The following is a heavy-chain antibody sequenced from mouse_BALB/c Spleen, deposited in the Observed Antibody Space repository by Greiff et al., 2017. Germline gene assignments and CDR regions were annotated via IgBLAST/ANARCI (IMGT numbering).Heavy chain of an antibody. V-gene: IGHV2-6-7*01. J-gene: IGHJ4*01. Sequence: QVQLQQSGPGLVAPSQSLSITCTVSGFSLTGYGVNWVRQPPGKGLEWLGMIWGDGSTDYNSALKSRLSISKDNSKGQVFLKMNSLQTDDTARYYCARDGYSYAMDYWGQGTSVTVSS. D-gene: IGHD2-3*01. CDR1: GFSLTGYG. CDR2: IWGDGST. CDR3: ARDGYSYAMDY.